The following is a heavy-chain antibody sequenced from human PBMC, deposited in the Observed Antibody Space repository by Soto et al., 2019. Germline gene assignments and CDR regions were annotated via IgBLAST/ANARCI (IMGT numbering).Heavy chain of an antibody. Sequence: EVQLLESGGTLVQPGGSLRLSCAASGFTVSSSYMAWVRQAAGKGLEWVSSIYIDGRTYYAESVRGRFTISTHNSEDNLYLQMNSLSVDDTAMYYCTRHVGSYWYFDLWGRGTLVTVSS. CDR3: TRHVGSYWYFDL. CDR2: IYIDGRT. V-gene: IGHV3-66*04. D-gene: IGHD1-26*01. CDR1: GFTVSSSY. J-gene: IGHJ2*01.